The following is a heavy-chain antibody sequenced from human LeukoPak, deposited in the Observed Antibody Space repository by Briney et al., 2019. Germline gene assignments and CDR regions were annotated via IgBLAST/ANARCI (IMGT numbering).Heavy chain of an antibody. D-gene: IGHD3-10*01. V-gene: IGHV3-66*01. Sequence: GGSLRLSCAASGFIFSNAWMIWVRQAPGKGLEWVSVIYSGGSTYYADSVKGRFTISRDNSKNTLYLQMNSLRAEDTAVYYCARVFAPYYYGSGSYYKDYYYYMDVWGKGTTVTISS. CDR1: GFIFSNAW. CDR2: IYSGGST. J-gene: IGHJ6*03. CDR3: ARVFAPYYYGSGSYYKDYYYYMDV.